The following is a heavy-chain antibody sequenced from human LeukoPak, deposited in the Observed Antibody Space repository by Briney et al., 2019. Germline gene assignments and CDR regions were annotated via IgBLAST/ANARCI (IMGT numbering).Heavy chain of an antibody. Sequence: GRSLRLFCAASGFTFSSYGMHWVRQAPGKGLEWVAVIWYDGSNKYYADSVKGRFTISRDNSKNTLYLQMNSLRAEDTAVYYCARGFGTDAFDIWGQGTMVTVSS. CDR2: IWYDGSNK. D-gene: IGHD3-16*01. CDR3: ARGFGTDAFDI. CDR1: GFTFSSYG. V-gene: IGHV3-33*01. J-gene: IGHJ3*02.